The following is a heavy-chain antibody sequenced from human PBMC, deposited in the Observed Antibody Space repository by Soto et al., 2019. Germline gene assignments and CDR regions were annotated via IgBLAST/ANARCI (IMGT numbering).Heavy chain of an antibody. CDR3: ARVRVGATATNWFDP. D-gene: IGHD1-26*01. V-gene: IGHV4-38-2*01. CDR2: IYHSGST. J-gene: IGHJ5*02. Sequence: SEPLYLTCAVSGYSISSGYYWGWIRQPPGKGLEWIGSIYHSGSTYYNPSLKSRVTISVDTSKNQFSLKLSSVTAADTAVCYCARVRVGATATNWFDPWGQGTLVTVSS. CDR1: GYSISSGYY.